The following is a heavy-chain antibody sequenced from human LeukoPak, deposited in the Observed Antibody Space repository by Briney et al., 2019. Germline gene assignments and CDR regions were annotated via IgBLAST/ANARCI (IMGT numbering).Heavy chain of an antibody. J-gene: IGHJ5*01. CDR1: GFTFSSSD. Sequence: PGGSLRLSCAASGFTFSSSDMHWVRQAPGKGLEWVAFIRYDGNNKYYADSVKGRLTITRDNSKNTPYLQMNSLRAADTAVYYCAKGYRNHLLILLDSWGQGTLVTVSS. CDR2: IRYDGNNK. D-gene: IGHD3-16*01. CDR3: AKGYRNHLLILLDS. V-gene: IGHV3-30*02.